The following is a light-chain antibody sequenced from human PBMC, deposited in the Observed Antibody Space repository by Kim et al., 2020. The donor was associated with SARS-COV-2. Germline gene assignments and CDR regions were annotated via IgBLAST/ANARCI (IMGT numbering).Light chain of an antibody. J-gene: IGKJ5*01. CDR3: QQYNNWPIT. CDR2: GAS. Sequence: VYPGERATLSCRASHSSSTKLAWYQQEPGQAPRLLIYGASTRATGIPARFSGIGSGTEFTLTISSLQSEDFAVYFCQQYNNWPITFGQGTRLEIK. CDR1: HSSSTK. V-gene: IGKV3-15*01.